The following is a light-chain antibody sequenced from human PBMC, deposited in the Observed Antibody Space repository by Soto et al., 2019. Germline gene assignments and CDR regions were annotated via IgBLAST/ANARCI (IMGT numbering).Light chain of an antibody. CDR3: MQGTHWLRA. Sequence: DVVMTQSPLSLPVTLGQPASISCRSSQSLVDSEGNTYLTGFQQRPGQSPWRLLSKVSNRDSGVPDRFSGSGSGNDVTLKMSRGEAGYVAIYHCMQGTHWLRAFGEGTKLEL. J-gene: IGKJ2*01. CDR1: QSLVDSEGNTY. V-gene: IGKV2-30*01. CDR2: KVS.